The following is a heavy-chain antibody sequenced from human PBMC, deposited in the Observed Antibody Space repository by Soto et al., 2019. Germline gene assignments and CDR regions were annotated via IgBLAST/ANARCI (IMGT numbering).Heavy chain of an antibody. Sequence: GGSLRLSCAASGFTFSSYSMNWVRQAPGKGLEWVSSISSSSSYIYYADSVKGRFTISRDNAKNSLYLQMNSLRAEDTAVYYCARDFRGSYPYDAFDIWGQGTMVTVS. CDR1: GFTFSSYS. CDR2: ISSSSSYI. V-gene: IGHV3-21*01. J-gene: IGHJ3*02. CDR3: ARDFRGSYPYDAFDI. D-gene: IGHD1-26*01.